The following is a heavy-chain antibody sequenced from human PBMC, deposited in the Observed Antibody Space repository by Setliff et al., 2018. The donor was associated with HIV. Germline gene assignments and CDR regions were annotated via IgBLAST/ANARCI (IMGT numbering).Heavy chain of an antibody. CDR3: ARDYLYYNLYNGSPVYGMDV. Sequence: GGSLRLSCAASGFTFSSYAMSWVRQVPGQGLVWVSRINVDGSSISYADSVKGRFTISRDNAKNSLYLQMNSLRVEDTAVYYCARDYLYYNLYNGSPVYGMDVWGQGTTVTVSS. CDR1: GFTFSSYA. J-gene: IGHJ6*02. D-gene: IGHD3-3*01. CDR2: INVDGSSI. V-gene: IGHV3-74*01.